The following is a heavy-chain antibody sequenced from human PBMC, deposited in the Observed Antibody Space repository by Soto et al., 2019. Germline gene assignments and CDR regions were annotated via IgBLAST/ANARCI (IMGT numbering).Heavy chain of an antibody. CDR1: GFSLSTSGVG. Sequence: QITLKESGPTLVKPTQPLTLTCTFSGFSLSTSGVGVGWIRQPPEKALEWLALIYWNDDKRYSPSPKSRHTITKDPSKNQVVLTVTNRDPVDTATYYGAHSPYSSSWAFDYWGLGALVAVSS. J-gene: IGHJ4*02. D-gene: IGHD6-13*01. CDR3: AHSPYSSSWAFDY. CDR2: IYWNDDK. V-gene: IGHV2-5*01.